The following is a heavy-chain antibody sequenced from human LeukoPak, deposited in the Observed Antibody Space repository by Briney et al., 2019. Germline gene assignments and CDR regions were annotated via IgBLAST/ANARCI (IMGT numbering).Heavy chain of an antibody. CDR1: GFTFSSYG. V-gene: IGHV3-33*01. Sequence: GGSLRLSCAASGFTFSSYGMHWVRQAPGKGLEGVAVIWYDGSNKYYADSVKGRFTISRDNSKNTLYLQMNSLRAEDTAVYYCARGALRYFDWLLFSDYWGQGTLVTVSS. CDR3: ARGALRYFDWLLFSDY. J-gene: IGHJ4*02. D-gene: IGHD3-9*01. CDR2: IWYDGSNK.